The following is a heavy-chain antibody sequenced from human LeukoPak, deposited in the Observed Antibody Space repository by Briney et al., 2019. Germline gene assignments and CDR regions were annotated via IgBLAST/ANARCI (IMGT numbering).Heavy chain of an antibody. CDR1: GFTFSSYS. CDR3: ARDHSSGWYHRPLYAFGI. D-gene: IGHD6-19*01. V-gene: IGHV3-21*01. J-gene: IGHJ3*02. CDR2: ISSSSSYI. Sequence: GGSLRLSCAASGFTFSSYSMNWVRQAPGKGLEWVSSISSSSSYIYYADSVKGRFTISRDNAKNSLYLQMNSLRAEDTAVYYCARDHSSGWYHRPLYAFGIWGQGTMVTVSS.